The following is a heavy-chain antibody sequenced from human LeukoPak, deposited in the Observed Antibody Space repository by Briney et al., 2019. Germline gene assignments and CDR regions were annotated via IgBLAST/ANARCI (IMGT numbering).Heavy chain of an antibody. V-gene: IGHV3-21*04. CDR1: GFTFSSYS. J-gene: IGHJ5*02. Sequence: GGSLRLSCAASGFTFSSYSMNWVRQAPGKGLEWVSSISSSSSYIYYADSVKGRFTISRDNAKNSLYLQMNSLRAEDTAVYYCAKDSAALRLDPWGQGTLVTVSS. CDR3: AKDSAALRLDP. CDR2: ISSSSSYI. D-gene: IGHD2-15*01.